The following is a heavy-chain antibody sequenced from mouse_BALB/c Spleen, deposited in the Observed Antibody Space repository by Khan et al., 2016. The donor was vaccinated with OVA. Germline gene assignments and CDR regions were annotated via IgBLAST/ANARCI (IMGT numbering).Heavy chain of an antibody. D-gene: IGHD2-1*01. CDR1: GFNIKDTY. CDR3: ASYGNYPAY. V-gene: IGHV14-3*02. Sequence: VQLQQSGAELVKPGASVKLSCTASGFNIKDTYMHWVKQRPEQGLEWIGRIDPANGNTKYDPKFQGKATITADTSSNTAYLQLSSLTSADNAVYYCASYGNYPAYWGQGTLVTVSA. CDR2: IDPANGNT. J-gene: IGHJ3*01.